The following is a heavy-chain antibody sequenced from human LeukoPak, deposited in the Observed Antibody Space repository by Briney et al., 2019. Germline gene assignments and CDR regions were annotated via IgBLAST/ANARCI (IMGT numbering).Heavy chain of an antibody. CDR2: MNPNSGNT. D-gene: IGHD3-3*01. CDR1: GYTFTSYD. V-gene: IGHV1-8*01. Sequence: ASVKVSCKASGYTFTSYDINWVRQATGQGLEWMGWMNPNSGNTGYAQKFQGRVTMTRNTSISTAYMELSSLRSEDTAVYYCARALSCITIFGVAITRCGDYYMDVWGKGTTVTVSS. J-gene: IGHJ6*03. CDR3: ARALSCITIFGVAITRCGDYYMDV.